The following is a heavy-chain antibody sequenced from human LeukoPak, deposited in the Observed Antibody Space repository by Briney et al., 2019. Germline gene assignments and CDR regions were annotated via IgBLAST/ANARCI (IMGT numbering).Heavy chain of an antibody. J-gene: IGHJ4*02. CDR3: ARVEKGGTVDY. D-gene: IGHD1-1*01. CDR1: GDTFSSYA. V-gene: IGHV1-69*05. Sequence: GASVKVSCKASGDTFSSYAISWVRQAPGQGLEWMGRIIPIFGTANYAQKFQGRVTITTGESTSTAYMELSSLRSEDTAVYYCARVEKGGTVDYWGQGTLVTVSS. CDR2: IIPIFGTA.